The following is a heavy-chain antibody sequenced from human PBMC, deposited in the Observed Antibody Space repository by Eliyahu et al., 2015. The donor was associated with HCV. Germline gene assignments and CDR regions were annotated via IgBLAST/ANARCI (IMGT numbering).Heavy chain of an antibody. CDR1: GFTFSXYW. V-gene: IGHV3-74*01. J-gene: IGHJ4*02. D-gene: IGHD3-3*01. Sequence: EVQLVESGGGLVQPGESLRLSCAASGFTFSXYWIHWIXKAPGKGXEWLSVIKSDGLSTSYVDSVKGRFTIXRDNAKNTVYLQMNSLRVDDTTVYYCARDFHSDFWSGYQWGRGTLVTVSS. CDR3: ARDFHSDFWSGYQ. CDR2: IKSDGLST.